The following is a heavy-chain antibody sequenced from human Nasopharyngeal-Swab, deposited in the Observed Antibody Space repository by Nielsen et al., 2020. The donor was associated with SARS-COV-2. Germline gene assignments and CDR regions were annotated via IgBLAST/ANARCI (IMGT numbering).Heavy chain of an antibody. Sequence: WIRQPPGKGLEWVSYISGSSSSMFHADSVRGRFTISRDNAKNSLYLQMNSLRAEDTAVYYCSRANYYDDYWGQGTLVTVSS. D-gene: IGHD3-22*01. V-gene: IGHV3-48*04. J-gene: IGHJ4*02. CDR2: ISGSSSSM. CDR3: SRANYYDDY.